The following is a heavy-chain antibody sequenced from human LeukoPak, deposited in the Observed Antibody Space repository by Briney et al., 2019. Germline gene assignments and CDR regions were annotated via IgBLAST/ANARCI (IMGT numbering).Heavy chain of an antibody. Sequence: ASVKVSCKASGYTFTSYDIHWVRQAPGQWLEWTGWINPNSGGTNYAQKFQGRVTMTRDTSISTAYMELSRLRSDDTAVYYCARPSTSTGYCSGGSCYSLDYWGQGTLVTVSS. CDR1: GYTFTSYD. CDR2: INPNSGGT. V-gene: IGHV1-2*02. CDR3: ARPSTSTGYCSGGSCYSLDY. J-gene: IGHJ4*02. D-gene: IGHD2-15*01.